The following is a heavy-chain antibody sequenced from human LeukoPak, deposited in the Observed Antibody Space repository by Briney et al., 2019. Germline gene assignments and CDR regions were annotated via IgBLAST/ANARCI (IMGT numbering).Heavy chain of an antibody. Sequence: ASVKVSCKASGYTFTGYYMRWVRQAPGQGLEWMGWINPNSGGTNYAQKFQGRVTMTRDTSISTAYMELSRLRSDDTAVYYCARAGYSSSWHLFDYWGQGTLVTVSS. CDR1: GYTFTGYY. D-gene: IGHD6-13*01. CDR3: ARAGYSSSWHLFDY. V-gene: IGHV1-2*02. J-gene: IGHJ4*02. CDR2: INPNSGGT.